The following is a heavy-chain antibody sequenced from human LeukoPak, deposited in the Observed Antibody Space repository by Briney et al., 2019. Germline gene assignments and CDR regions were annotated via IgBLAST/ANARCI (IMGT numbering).Heavy chain of an antibody. CDR3: TRRYYDSSGNFAGCD. CDR1: GFTFGDSA. CDR2: IKNKANNYAT. J-gene: IGHJ4*02. D-gene: IGHD3-22*01. V-gene: IGHV3-73*01. Sequence: HPGGSLKLSCAASGFTFGDSAMHWVRQASGKGLEWVGRIKNKANNYATAYITSVKGRFTISRDDSKNTAYLQMNSLQTEDTAVYYCTRRYYDSSGNFAGCDWGQGTLVTVSS.